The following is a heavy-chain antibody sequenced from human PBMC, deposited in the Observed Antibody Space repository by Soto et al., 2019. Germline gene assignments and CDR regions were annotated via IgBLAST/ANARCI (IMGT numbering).Heavy chain of an antibody. CDR3: ASGGSSLNFDS. Sequence: GGSLRLSCAASGFTFRSYWMQWVRQAPGKGLVWVSWINSDGSSTSYADSMKSRFTISRDNAKNTLYLQMNSLRAEDTAVYYCASGGSSLNFDSWGQGTLVTVSS. CDR2: INSDGSST. J-gene: IGHJ4*02. V-gene: IGHV3-74*01. CDR1: GFTFRSYW. D-gene: IGHD6-6*01.